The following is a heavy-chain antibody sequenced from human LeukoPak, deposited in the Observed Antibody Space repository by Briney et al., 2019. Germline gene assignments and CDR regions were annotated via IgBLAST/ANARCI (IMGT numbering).Heavy chain of an antibody. CDR1: VFTLSSYE. V-gene: IGHV3-48*03. J-gene: IGHJ6*03. CDR2: ISSSGSTI. Sequence: PGGSLRVSRAASVFTLSSYEMNWVRQAPGKGLEWVSYISSSGSTIYYADSVKGRFTISRDNAMNSLYLQMNSLRAEDTAVYYCVGHYGYYYMDVWGKGTMVTVSS. CDR3: VGHYGYYYMDV.